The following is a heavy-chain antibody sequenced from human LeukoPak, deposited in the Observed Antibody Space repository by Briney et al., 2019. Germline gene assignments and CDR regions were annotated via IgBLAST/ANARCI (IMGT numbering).Heavy chain of an antibody. CDR2: IYYSGTT. D-gene: IGHD1-26*01. CDR1: GGSISNYF. Sequence: PSETLSLTCTVSGGSISNYFWTWIRQPPGKGLEWIGFIYYSGTTHYNPSLRSRVTMSVATSNKHFSLRLSSVTVADTAIYYCARQSGASPHYFDYWGQGALVTVSS. J-gene: IGHJ4*02. V-gene: IGHV4-59*08. CDR3: ARQSGASPHYFDY.